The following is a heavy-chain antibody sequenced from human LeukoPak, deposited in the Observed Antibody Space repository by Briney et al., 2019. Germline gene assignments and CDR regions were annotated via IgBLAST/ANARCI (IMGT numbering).Heavy chain of an antibody. J-gene: IGHJ5*02. CDR2: IRDDGKVT. D-gene: IGHD3-10*01. V-gene: IGHV3-30*02. CDR1: GFTFSICG. CDR3: TKEGLPSGRSWSAWFDP. Sequence: GGSLRLSCAASGFTFSICGMHWVRQAPGKGLEWVAVIRDDGKVTYYADAVKGRFTISRDNSKNMLYLQMNSLRREDTAVYYCTKEGLPSGRSWSAWFDPWGQGTLVTVSS.